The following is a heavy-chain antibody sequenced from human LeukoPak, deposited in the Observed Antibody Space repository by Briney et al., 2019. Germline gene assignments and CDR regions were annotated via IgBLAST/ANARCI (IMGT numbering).Heavy chain of an antibody. CDR2: IKPDGSEK. CDR1: AFTFRTYW. V-gene: IGHV3-7*05. J-gene: IGHJ6*02. Sequence: GGCLRLSCAASAFTFRTYWMSWVRQAPGKGREWVAMIKPDGSEKYYVDSVKGLFTISRDNAKNSLYLQMSSLRAEDTAVYYCTRDASGDTNSGPRMDVWGQGTTVTVSS. D-gene: IGHD1-26*01. CDR3: TRDASGDTNSGPRMDV.